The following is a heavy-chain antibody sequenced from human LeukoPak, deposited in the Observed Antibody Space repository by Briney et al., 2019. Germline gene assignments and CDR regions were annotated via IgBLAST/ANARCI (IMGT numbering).Heavy chain of an antibody. Sequence: PGGSLRLSCSASGLTFSFYSMHWVRQAPGKGLEYVSGISTNGGSTYYADSVKGRFTISRDNSKNTLYLQMSTLRAEDTSVYYCVTELGIGGFDIWGQGTMVTVSS. CDR1: GLTFSFYS. D-gene: IGHD7-27*01. CDR3: VTELGIGGFDI. CDR2: ISTNGGST. J-gene: IGHJ3*02. V-gene: IGHV3-64D*06.